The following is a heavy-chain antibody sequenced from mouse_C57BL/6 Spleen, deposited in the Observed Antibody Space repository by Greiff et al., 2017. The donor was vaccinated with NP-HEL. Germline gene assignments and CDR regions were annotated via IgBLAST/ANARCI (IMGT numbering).Heavy chain of an antibody. Sequence: EVKLVESGGGLVKPGGSLKLSCAASGFTFSSYAMSWVRQTPEKRLEWVATISDGGSYTYYPDNVKGRFTISRDNAKNNLNLQMSHLKSEDTAMYYCARETHYYAMDYWGQGTSVTVSS. V-gene: IGHV5-4*01. CDR2: ISDGGSYT. CDR3: ARETHYYAMDY. CDR1: GFTFSSYA. J-gene: IGHJ4*01.